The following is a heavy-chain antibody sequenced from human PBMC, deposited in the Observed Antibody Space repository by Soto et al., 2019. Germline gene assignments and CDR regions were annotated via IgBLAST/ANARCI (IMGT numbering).Heavy chain of an antibody. CDR2: MSRSSRYI. CDR3: ARDGGVAATLANYFDY. CDR1: GFTFNSYS. J-gene: IGHJ4*02. V-gene: IGHV3-21*01. Sequence: EVQLVESGGGLVKPGGSLRLSCAASGFTFNSYSMNWVRQAPGKGLEWVSSMSRSSRYIYYADSVKGRFTIPRDNAKNSVYLQMNSLRAEDTAVYYCARDGGVAATLANYFDYWGQGTLVTVSS. D-gene: IGHD2-15*01.